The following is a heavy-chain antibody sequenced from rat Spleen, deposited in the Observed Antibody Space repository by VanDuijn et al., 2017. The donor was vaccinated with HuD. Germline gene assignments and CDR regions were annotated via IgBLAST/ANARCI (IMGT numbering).Heavy chain of an antibody. V-gene: IGHV5-25*01. CDR2: ITTGGGNT. CDR1: GFTFSNYY. Sequence: EVQLVESGGGLVQPGRSMKLSCVASGFTFSNYYMAWVRQAPKKGLEWVASITTGGGNTYYPDSVKGRFTISRDNAKSTLYLEMDSLRSEDTATYYCAKRGWYYFDYWGQGVMVTVSS. J-gene: IGHJ2*01. CDR3: AKRGWYYFDY.